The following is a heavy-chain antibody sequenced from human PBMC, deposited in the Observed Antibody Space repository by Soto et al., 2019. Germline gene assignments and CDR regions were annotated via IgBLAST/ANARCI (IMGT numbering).Heavy chain of an antibody. CDR1: GGTFSSYA. J-gene: IGHJ4*02. CDR3: AREKSGYYDY. CDR2: IIPIFGTA. Sequence: ASVKVSCKASGGTFSSYAISWVRQAPGQGLEWMGGIIPIFGTANYAQKFQGRVTITRNTSISTAYMELSSLRSEDTAVYYCAREKSGYYDYWGQGSLVTVSS. D-gene: IGHD3-3*01. V-gene: IGHV1-69*05.